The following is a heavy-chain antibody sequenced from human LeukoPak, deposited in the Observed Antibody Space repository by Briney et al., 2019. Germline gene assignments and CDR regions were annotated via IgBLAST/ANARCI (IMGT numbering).Heavy chain of an antibody. V-gene: IGHV4-59*01. J-gene: IGHJ4*02. CDR2: IYYSGST. CDR3: ARGAGTKEMAFGH. Sequence: SETLSLTCTVSGGSISTYYWSWIRQPPGKGLEWIGYIYYSGSTNYNPSLKSRVTISVDTSKNHFSLKLTSVTAADTAVYYCARGAGTKEMAFGHWGQGTLVAVSS. CDR1: GGSISTYY. D-gene: IGHD5-24*01.